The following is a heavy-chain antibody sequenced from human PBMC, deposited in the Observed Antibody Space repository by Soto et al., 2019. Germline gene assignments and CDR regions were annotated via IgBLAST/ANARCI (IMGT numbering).Heavy chain of an antibody. D-gene: IGHD3-22*01. Sequence: SETLPLTCTVSGGSVSSGSYYWSWIRQPPGKGLEWIGYIYYSGSTNYNPSLKSRVTISVDTSKNQFSLKLSSVTAADTAVYYCARMTIVVVITGSYYFDYWGQGTLVTVSS. J-gene: IGHJ4*02. CDR3: ARMTIVVVITGSYYFDY. CDR2: IYYSGST. CDR1: GGSVSSGSYY. V-gene: IGHV4-61*01.